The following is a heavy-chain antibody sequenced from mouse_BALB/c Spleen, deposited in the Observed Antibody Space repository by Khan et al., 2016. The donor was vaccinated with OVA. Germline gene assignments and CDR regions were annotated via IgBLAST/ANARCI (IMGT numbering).Heavy chain of an antibody. CDR2: VSTGGSYT. V-gene: IGHV5-6*01. CDR3: TRLAYYYDSEGFAY. D-gene: IGHD1-1*01. CDR1: GFTFSTYG. Sequence: EVEVVESGGDLVKPGGSLKLSCAASGFTFSTYGMSWVRQTPDKRLEWVATVSTGGSYTYYPDSVKGRFTISRDNAKNTLYLQMSGLKSEDTAIFYCTRLAYYYDSEGFAYWGQGTLVTVSA. J-gene: IGHJ3*01.